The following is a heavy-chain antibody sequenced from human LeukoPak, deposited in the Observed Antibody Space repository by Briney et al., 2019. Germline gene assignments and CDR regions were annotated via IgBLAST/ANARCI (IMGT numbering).Heavy chain of an antibody. V-gene: IGHV3-9*01. CDR2: ISWNSGSI. Sequence: PGGSLRLSCAASGFTFDDFAMHWVRQGPGKGLEWVSGISWNSGSIGYAGSVKGRFTISRDNAKNSLYLEMNSLRPEDTALYYCAKGGQDLQYFQHWGQGTMVTVSS. CDR1: GFTFDDFA. CDR3: AKGGQDLQYFQH. J-gene: IGHJ1*01. D-gene: IGHD3-16*01.